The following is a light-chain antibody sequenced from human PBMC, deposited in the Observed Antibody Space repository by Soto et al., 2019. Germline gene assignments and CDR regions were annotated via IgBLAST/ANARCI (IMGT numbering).Light chain of an antibody. CDR2: QDT. CDR1: KLGERY. Sequence: SYELTQPPSVSVSPGQTASITCPGDKLGERYVSWYQQKPGQSPLLVIYQDTKRPSGIPERFSGSNSGNTATLTISGTQAMDEADYYCQAWDTSAGGVFGGGTKVTVL. J-gene: IGLJ2*01. CDR3: QAWDTSAGGV. V-gene: IGLV3-1*01.